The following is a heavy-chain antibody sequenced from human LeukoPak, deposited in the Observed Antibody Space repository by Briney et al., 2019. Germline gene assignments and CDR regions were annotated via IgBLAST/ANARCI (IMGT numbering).Heavy chain of an antibody. J-gene: IGHJ4*02. V-gene: IGHV4-4*02. CDR2: IYHSGST. Sequence: SDTLPLTCAVSGGPISCSQGWNWVRQPPGKGLEWTGEIYHSGSTNYIPSLTSRVTISVDKYKNQFTLKVSAVTAADTAVYYCASLAVGGQIDYWGQGTLVTVSS. D-gene: IGHD6-19*01. CDR3: ASLAVGGQIDY. CDR1: GGPISCSQG.